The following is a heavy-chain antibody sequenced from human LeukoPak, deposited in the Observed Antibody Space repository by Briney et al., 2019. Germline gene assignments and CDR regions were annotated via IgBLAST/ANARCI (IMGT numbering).Heavy chain of an antibody. CDR1: GASMSTHY. Sequence: SGTLSLTCTVSGASMSTHYWSWLRQPPGKGLEWIGYLLDSWRTKDNPSLQSRVTLSAATSKNQFSLRLTSVTAAHTAVYYCATIRRGSIYGYFDFWGQGILVTVSS. CDR2: LLDSWRT. D-gene: IGHD5-18*01. CDR3: ATIRRGSIYGYFDF. J-gene: IGHJ4*02. V-gene: IGHV4-59*11.